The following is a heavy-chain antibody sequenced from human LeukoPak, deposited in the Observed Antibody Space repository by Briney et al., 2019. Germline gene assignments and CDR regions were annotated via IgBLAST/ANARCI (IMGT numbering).Heavy chain of an antibody. CDR3: AKGWELLSAFDS. J-gene: IGHJ4*02. Sequence: PGGSLRLSCAGTGFAFDDCAMHWVRQAPGKGLKWVSGISRNSGSMGYADSVKGRFTISRDNGKKSLYLQMNSLRSEDTALYYCAKGWELLSAFDSWGQGTLVTVSS. D-gene: IGHD1-26*01. V-gene: IGHV3-9*01. CDR2: ISRNSGSM. CDR1: GFAFDDCA.